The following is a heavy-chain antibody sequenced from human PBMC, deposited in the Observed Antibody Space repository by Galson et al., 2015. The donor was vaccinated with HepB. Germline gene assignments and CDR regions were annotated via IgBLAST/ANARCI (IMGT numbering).Heavy chain of an antibody. D-gene: IGHD6-19*01. CDR1: GYTFTSYD. V-gene: IGHV1-8*01. CDR3: ARGLPQWLVYYYYYYMDV. J-gene: IGHJ6*03. Sequence: SVKVSCKASGYTFTSYDINWVRQATGQGLEWMGWMNPNSGNTGYAQKFQGRVTMTRNTSISTAYMELSSLRSEDTAVYYCARGLPQWLVYYYYYYMDVWGKGTTVTVSS. CDR2: MNPNSGNT.